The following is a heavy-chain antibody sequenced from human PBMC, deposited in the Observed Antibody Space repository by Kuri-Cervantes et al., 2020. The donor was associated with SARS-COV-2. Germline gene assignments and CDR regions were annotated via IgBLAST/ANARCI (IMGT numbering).Heavy chain of an antibody. CDR1: GFTFSSYG. Sequence: GESLKISCAASGFTFSSYGMHWVRQAPGKGLEWVAFIRYDGSNKYYADSVKGRFTISRDNSKNTLYLQMNSLRAEDTAVYYCARDRLVQGVGAFDIWGQGTMVTVSS. CDR3: ARDRLVQGVGAFDI. J-gene: IGHJ3*02. D-gene: IGHD6-19*01. V-gene: IGHV3-30*02. CDR2: IRYDGSNK.